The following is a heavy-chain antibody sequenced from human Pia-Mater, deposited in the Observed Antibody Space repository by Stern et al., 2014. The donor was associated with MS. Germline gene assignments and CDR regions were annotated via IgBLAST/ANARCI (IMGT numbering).Heavy chain of an antibody. D-gene: IGHD6-19*01. CDR1: GFTFSSYA. V-gene: IGHV3-23*04. CDR2: ISGSDGST. Sequence: EVQLVESGGTLVQPGGSLRLSCAAYGFTFSSYAMSWVRQAPGKGLEWVSVISGSDGSTFYADSVKGRFTISRDNSKNTLFLQMNSLRAEDTAVYYCAKVYGSGPFDYWGQGTLVTVSS. J-gene: IGHJ4*02. CDR3: AKVYGSGPFDY.